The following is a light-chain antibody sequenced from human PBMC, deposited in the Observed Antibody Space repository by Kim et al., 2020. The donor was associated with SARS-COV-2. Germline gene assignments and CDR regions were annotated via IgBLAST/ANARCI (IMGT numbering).Light chain of an antibody. V-gene: IGKV3-20*01. Sequence: PVERATLSCTASQSIGSSSYLAWYQQKPGQAPRVLIFGATRRATGIPDRFSGSGSGTDFTLSISRLEPEDFAVYFCQHYGTPPFTFGGGTKVDIK. CDR1: QSIGSSSY. CDR2: GAT. J-gene: IGKJ4*01. CDR3: QHYGTPPFT.